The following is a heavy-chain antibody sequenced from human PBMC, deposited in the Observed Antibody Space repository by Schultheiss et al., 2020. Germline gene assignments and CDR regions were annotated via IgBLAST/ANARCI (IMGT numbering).Heavy chain of an antibody. CDR1: GFTFSGSA. CDR2: IRSKANSYAT. D-gene: IGHD3-10*01. V-gene: IGHV3-73*01. J-gene: IGHJ6*02. CDR3: TRTYYYGSGSYFYYYYGMDV. Sequence: GGSLRLSCAASGFTFSGSAMHWVRQASGKGLEWVGRIRSKANSYATAYAASVKGRFTISRDDLKNTAYLQMNSLKTEDTAVYYCTRTYYYGSGSYFYYYYGMDVWGQGTTVTVSS.